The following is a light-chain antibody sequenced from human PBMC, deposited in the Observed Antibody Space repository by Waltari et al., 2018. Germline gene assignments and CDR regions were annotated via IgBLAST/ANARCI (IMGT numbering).Light chain of an antibody. CDR3: QQRHSYPIT. Sequence: DIQLTQSPSFLSASVGDRVTITCRSSQGISSYLAWYQQKPGKAPKLLIHTASTLQGGVLSRFSGSGSGTDFTLTISSLQPEDFATYYCQQRHSYPITFGQGTRLEIK. J-gene: IGKJ5*01. CDR1: QGISSY. V-gene: IGKV1-9*01. CDR2: TAS.